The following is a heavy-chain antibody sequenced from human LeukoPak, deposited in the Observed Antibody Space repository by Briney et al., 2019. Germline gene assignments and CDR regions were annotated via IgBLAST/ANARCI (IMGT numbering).Heavy chain of an antibody. CDR3: ERESDSSGWYDY. D-gene: IGHD6-19*01. Sequence: GGSLTLSCAAPGLTFDDYAIHWVRQAPGKGLEWVSLISGDGGSTFYADSVRGRFTISRDNSKNSLYLQMSSLRSEDTAFYLCERESDSSGWYDYWGQGTLVSVSS. CDR2: ISGDGGST. CDR1: GLTFDDYA. V-gene: IGHV3-43*02. J-gene: IGHJ4*02.